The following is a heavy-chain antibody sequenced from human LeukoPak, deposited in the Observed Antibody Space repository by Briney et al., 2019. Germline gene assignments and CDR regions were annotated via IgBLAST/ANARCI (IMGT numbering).Heavy chain of an antibody. CDR2: VSSSGNTI. J-gene: IGHJ6*04. D-gene: IGHD3-10*02. V-gene: IGHV3-11*04. CDR1: GFSFRDYY. CDR3: AELGITMIGGV. Sequence: GGSLRLSCAASGFSFRDYYMTWIRQAPGKGLEWVSYVSSSGNTIYYADSVKGRFTISRDNTKKSLYLHMNSLRAEDTAVYYCAELGITMIGGVWGKGTTVTISS.